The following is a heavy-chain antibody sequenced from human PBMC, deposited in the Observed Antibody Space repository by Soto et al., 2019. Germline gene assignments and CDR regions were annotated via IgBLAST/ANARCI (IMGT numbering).Heavy chain of an antibody. J-gene: IGHJ4*02. CDR1: GCTFCSYS. D-gene: IGHD1-1*01. V-gene: IGHV3-23*01. CDR3: ASEIYGYNWNDWRLDFDY. Sequence: GGSLRLCCAAPGCTFCSYSMSWVRQAPGEGLEWVSAISGSGGSTYYADSVKGRFTISRDNSKNTLYLQMNSLRAEDTAVYYCASEIYGYNWNDWRLDFDYWGQGTLVTVSS. CDR2: ISGSGGST.